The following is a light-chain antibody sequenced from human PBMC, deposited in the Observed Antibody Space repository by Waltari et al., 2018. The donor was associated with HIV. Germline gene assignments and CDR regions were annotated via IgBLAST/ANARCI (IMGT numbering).Light chain of an antibody. V-gene: IGLV3-1*01. CDR1: PSGAIY. CDR2: HDN. Sequence: SYELPQPPSVSVSPAQTASITCPAHPSGAIYACCHQQRPGQSPVLLIYHDNKRPSGIPERVSGSKSGNTATLTISGTQAMDEADYFCQAWDSSTVLFGGGTKLTVL. J-gene: IGLJ2*01. CDR3: QAWDSSTVL.